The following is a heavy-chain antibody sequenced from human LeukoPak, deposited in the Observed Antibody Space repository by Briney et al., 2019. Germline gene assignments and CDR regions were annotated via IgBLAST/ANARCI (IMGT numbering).Heavy chain of an antibody. Sequence: PGGSLRLSCAASGFTFGTYAMSWVRQAPGKGLEWVSSISGSGDSTYYADSVKGRFTISRDNSKKTLSLQMNTLRAEDTAIYYCAKDLRWYYDTTGYYSFDYWDQGTLVTVSS. D-gene: IGHD3-22*01. CDR1: GFTFGTYA. CDR3: AKDLRWYYDTTGYYSFDY. J-gene: IGHJ4*02. V-gene: IGHV3-23*01. CDR2: ISGSGDST.